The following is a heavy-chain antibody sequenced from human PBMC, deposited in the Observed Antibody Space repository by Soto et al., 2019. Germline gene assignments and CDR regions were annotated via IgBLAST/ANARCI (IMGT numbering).Heavy chain of an antibody. D-gene: IGHD6-19*01. CDR2: INPNSGGT. V-gene: IGHV1-2*02. Sequence: AAVEVSCQASGYTFTGYYMHWVRQAPGQGLESMGWINPNSGGTNYAQKLQGRVTMTRDKSISTAYMELSRLRSDDTAVYYCARAESRGWSPHLDYWGQGTLVTVAS. J-gene: IGHJ4*02. CDR3: ARAESRGWSPHLDY. CDR1: GYTFTGYY.